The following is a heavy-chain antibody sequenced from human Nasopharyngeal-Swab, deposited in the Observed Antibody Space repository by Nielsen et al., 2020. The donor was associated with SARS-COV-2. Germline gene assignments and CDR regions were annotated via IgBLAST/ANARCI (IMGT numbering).Heavy chain of an antibody. Sequence: ASVKVSCKASGSTFTGYYMHWVRQAPGQGLEWMGWINPNSGGTKYAQKFQDRVTVTRDTSISTAYLDLSSLTSDDTAVYYCAGDRGEELAVNYGMDVWGQGTTVTVSS. V-gene: IGHV1-2*02. CDR2: INPNSGGT. J-gene: IGHJ6*02. CDR3: AGDRGEELAVNYGMDV. D-gene: IGHD1-26*01. CDR1: GSTFTGYY.